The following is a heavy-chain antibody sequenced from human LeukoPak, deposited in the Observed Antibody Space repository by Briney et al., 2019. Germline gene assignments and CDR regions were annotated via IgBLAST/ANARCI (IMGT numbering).Heavy chain of an antibody. CDR2: IYHSGSI. V-gene: IGHV4-4*02. CDR3: ASLRRRAGGSDY. D-gene: IGHD4-23*01. J-gene: IGHJ4*02. Sequence: TSETLSLTCAVSGGSISSSNWWSWVRQPPGQGLEWIGEIYHSGSINYNPSLKSRVTISVDKSKNQFSLKLSSVTAADTAVYYCASLRRRAGGSDYWGQGTLVTVSS. CDR1: GGSISSSNW.